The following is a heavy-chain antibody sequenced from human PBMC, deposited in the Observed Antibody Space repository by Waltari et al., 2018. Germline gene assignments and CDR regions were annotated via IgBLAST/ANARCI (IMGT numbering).Heavy chain of an antibody. V-gene: IGHV4-38-2*01. CDR1: GYSISSGYY. D-gene: IGHD2-2*03. Sequence: QVLLQESGPGLVEPSETLSLTCEVSGYSISSGYYWGWIRQPPGKGLGWMGTIYHNWITYYNPSLKSRVSVLLDTSNNQFSLKMKSVTAADTAVYYCARQVLGYCTSATCRKNDSWGQGTLVTVSS. CDR2: IYHNWIT. J-gene: IGHJ4*02. CDR3: ARQVLGYCTSATCRKNDS.